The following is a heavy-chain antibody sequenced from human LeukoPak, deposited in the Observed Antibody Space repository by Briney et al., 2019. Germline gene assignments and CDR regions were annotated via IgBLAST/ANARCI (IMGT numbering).Heavy chain of an antibody. D-gene: IGHD3-22*01. CDR2: IIPIFGAA. J-gene: IGHJ4*02. CDR1: GGTFSSYA. V-gene: IGHV1-69*05. CDR3: ATHFYYDSSGYYNGDFDY. Sequence: SSVKVSCKASGGTFSSYAISWVRQAPGQGLEWMGGIIPIFGAANYAQKFQGRVTITTDESTSTAYMELSSLRSEDTAVYYCATHFYYDSSGYYNGDFDYWGQGTLVTVSS.